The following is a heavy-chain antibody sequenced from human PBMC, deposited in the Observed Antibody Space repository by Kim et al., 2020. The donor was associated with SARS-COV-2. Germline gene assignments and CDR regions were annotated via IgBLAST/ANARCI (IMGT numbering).Heavy chain of an antibody. CDR2: ISSSSSYI. Sequence: GGSLRLSCLAYGFTFTTYSLNWVRQAPGRGLEWVASISSSSSYIYYAESVKGRFIISRDNAKNSIYLQMDSLRAEDTAVYYCTKDEDSALWGYYNYAMDAWGQGTTVTV. D-gene: IGHD3-22*01. CDR3: TKDEDSALWGYYNYAMDA. J-gene: IGHJ6*02. CDR1: GFTFTTYS. V-gene: IGHV3-21*01.